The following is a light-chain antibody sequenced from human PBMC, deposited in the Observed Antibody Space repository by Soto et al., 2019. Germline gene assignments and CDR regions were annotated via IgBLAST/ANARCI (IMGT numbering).Light chain of an antibody. CDR3: QQYNSYPRT. CDR2: AAS. J-gene: IGKJ2*02. CDR1: QGISNY. V-gene: IGKV1-16*02. Sequence: DIQMTQSPSSLSTSVGDRVTITCRARQGISNYLAWFQQRPGKAPKSRIYAASTLQPGVPSKFSGSGSGTDFTLTINSLQPEDFATYYCQQYNSYPRTFGQGTRLEIK.